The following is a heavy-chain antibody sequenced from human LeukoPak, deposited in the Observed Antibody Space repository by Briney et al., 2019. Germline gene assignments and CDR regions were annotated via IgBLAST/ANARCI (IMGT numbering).Heavy chain of an antibody. Sequence: PGGSLRLSCAASGFTFSSYAMHWVRQAPGKGLEWVAVISYDGSNKYYADSVKGRFTISRDNSKNTLYLQMNSLRAEDTAVYYCAKDGKGSSSWYEDYYFDYWGQGTLVTVSS. V-gene: IGHV3-30-3*01. CDR2: ISYDGSNK. CDR3: AKDGKGSSSWYEDYYFDY. D-gene: IGHD6-13*01. J-gene: IGHJ4*02. CDR1: GFTFSSYA.